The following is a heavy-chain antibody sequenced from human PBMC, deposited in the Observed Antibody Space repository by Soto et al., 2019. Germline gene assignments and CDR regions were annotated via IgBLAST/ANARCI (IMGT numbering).Heavy chain of an antibody. D-gene: IGHD3-22*01. Sequence: SETLSLTCTVSGGSVSSGSYYWSWIRQPPGKGLECIGYIYHSGSTYYNPSLKSRVTISVDRSKNQFSLKVTSVTAADTALYYCARDYFDSSDYTTNWFDPWGQGTLVTVSS. CDR3: ARDYFDSSDYTTNWFDP. V-gene: IGHV4-61*01. CDR2: IYHSGST. J-gene: IGHJ5*02. CDR1: GGSVSSGSYY.